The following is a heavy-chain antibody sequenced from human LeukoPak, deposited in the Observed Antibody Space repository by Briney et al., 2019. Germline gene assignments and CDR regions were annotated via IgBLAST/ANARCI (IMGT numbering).Heavy chain of an antibody. D-gene: IGHD1-26*01. J-gene: IGHJ4*02. Sequence: GSLRLSCSASGFTFSRYTMHWVRQAPGKGLEYVSAMTSDGGSTYYADSVKGRFTISRDISKNTLYLQMSSLRAEDTAVYYCVKDANRGSYGGFWGQGTLVTVSS. CDR2: MTSDGGST. CDR3: VKDANRGSYGGF. CDR1: GFTFSRYT. V-gene: IGHV3-64D*09.